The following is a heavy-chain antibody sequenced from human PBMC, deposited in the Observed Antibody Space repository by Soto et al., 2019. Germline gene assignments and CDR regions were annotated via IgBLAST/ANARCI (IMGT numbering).Heavy chain of an antibody. D-gene: IGHD6-13*01. CDR3: ARQLRTPSLAAAGIFDY. V-gene: IGHV5-51*01. CDR1: GYSFTSYW. CDR2: IYPGDSDT. J-gene: IGHJ4*02. Sequence: GESLKISCKGSGYSFTSYWIGWVRQMPGKGLEWMGIIYPGDSDTRYSPSFQGQVTISADKSISTAYLQWSSLKASDTAMYYCARQLRTPSLAAAGIFDYWGQGTLVTVSS.